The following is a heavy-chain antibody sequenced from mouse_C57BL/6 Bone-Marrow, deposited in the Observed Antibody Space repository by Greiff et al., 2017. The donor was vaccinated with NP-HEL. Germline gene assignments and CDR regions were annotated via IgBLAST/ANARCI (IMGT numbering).Heavy chain of an antibody. CDR2: SRNKANDYTT. Sequence: EVKVVESGGGLVQSGRSLRLSCATSGFTFSDFYMEWVRQAPGKGLEWIAASRNKANDYTTEYSASVKGRFIVSRDTSQSILYLQMNALRAEDTAIYYCARDALYRGYFDYWGQGTTLTVSS. CDR3: ARDALYRGYFDY. CDR1: GFTFSDFY. J-gene: IGHJ2*01. D-gene: IGHD1-3*01. V-gene: IGHV7-1*01.